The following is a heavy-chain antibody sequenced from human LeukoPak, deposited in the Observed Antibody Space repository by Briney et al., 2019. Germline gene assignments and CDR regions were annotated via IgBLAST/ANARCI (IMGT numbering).Heavy chain of an antibody. V-gene: IGHV3-74*01. CDR2: INGDGSIT. D-gene: IGHD2-15*01. CDR3: ARVGLIEDRSHWYLDL. Sequence: PGRSLRLSCAASRFTFSVYWIHAVRQAPRRGLVCVSHINGDGSITTYADSVKGRFTISRDNAKNTVYLQMNSLRAEDTAVYYCARVGLIEDRSHWYLDLWGRGTLVTVSS. CDR1: RFTFSVYW. J-gene: IGHJ2*01.